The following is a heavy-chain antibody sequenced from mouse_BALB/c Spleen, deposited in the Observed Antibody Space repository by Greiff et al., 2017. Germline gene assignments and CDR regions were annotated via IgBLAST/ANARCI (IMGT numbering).Heavy chain of an antibody. CDR1: GYAFSSYW. CDR3: ARRAPYEGFAY. J-gene: IGHJ3*01. D-gene: IGHD2-3*01. Sequence: VQLQQSGAELVRPGSSVKISCKASGYAFSSYWMNWVKQRPGQGLEWIGQIYPGDGDTNYNGKFKGKATLTADKSSSTAYMQLSSLTSEDSAVYFCARRAPYEGFAYWGQGTLVTVSA. V-gene: IGHV1-80*01. CDR2: IYPGDGDT.